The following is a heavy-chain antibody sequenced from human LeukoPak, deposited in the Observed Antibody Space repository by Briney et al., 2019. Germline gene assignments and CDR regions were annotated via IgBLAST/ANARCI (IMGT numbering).Heavy chain of an antibody. Sequence: ASVKVSCKASGYTFTSYDINWVRQATGQGLEWMGWMNPNSGNTGYAQKFQGRVTMTRNTSISTAYMELSSLRSEDTAVYHCARVATTPRYFDLWGRGTLVTVSS. CDR1: GYTFTSYD. V-gene: IGHV1-8*01. CDR2: MNPNSGNT. J-gene: IGHJ2*01. D-gene: IGHD1-1*01. CDR3: ARVATTPRYFDL.